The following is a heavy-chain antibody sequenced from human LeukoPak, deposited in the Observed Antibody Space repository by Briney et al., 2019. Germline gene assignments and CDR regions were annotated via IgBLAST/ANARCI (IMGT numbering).Heavy chain of an antibody. J-gene: IGHJ4*02. V-gene: IGHV1-8*03. CDR1: GYSFTNYD. Sequence: GASVKVSCKASGYSFTNYDINWVRQATGQGLEWMGWMNPNSGNTSYAQKFQGRVTITRNTSISTAYMELSSLRSEDTAVYYCARGRRRGTTVTPFDYWGQGTLVTVSS. CDR3: ARGRRRGTTVTPFDY. CDR2: MNPNSGNT. D-gene: IGHD4-17*01.